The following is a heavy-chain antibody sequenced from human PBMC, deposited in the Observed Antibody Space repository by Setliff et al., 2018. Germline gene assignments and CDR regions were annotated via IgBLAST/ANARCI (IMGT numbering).Heavy chain of an antibody. D-gene: IGHD3-3*01. J-gene: IGHJ6*03. CDR3: ARMSGFQYMDV. CDR2: IYTSWST. V-gene: IGHV4-4*07. Sequence: SETLSLTCTVSGGSITNFYWNWFRQPAGKELEWIGQIYTSWSTNYNPSLKSRVTISLDTSKNQFSLSLSSVTAADTAVYYCARMSGFQYMDVWGKGTTVTVSS. CDR1: GGSITNFY.